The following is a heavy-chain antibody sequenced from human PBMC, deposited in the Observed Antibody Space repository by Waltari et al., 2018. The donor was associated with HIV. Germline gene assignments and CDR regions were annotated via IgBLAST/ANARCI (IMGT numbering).Heavy chain of an antibody. CDR1: GYPFTSYG. D-gene: IGHD3-10*01. Sequence: AQLVKSGVEVTKPGASVKVSCKASGYPFTSYGISWVSQAPGQGLEWMGWISPNNGNTNYAQKLQGRVSMTTDTSTSTAYMDLRSLRSDDTAVYYCARGGYYYGSGGSPAWYYGMDVWGQGTTVTVSS. V-gene: IGHV1-18*01. CDR3: ARGGYYYGSGGSPAWYYGMDV. J-gene: IGHJ6*02. CDR2: ISPNNGNT.